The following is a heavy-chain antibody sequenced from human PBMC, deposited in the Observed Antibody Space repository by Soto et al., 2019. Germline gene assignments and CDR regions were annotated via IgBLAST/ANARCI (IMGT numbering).Heavy chain of an antibody. D-gene: IGHD1-26*01. Sequence: EVQLVESGGGLVQPGGSLRLSCAASGFTFSNYWMSWVRQAPGKGLEWVANIKQDGSDKNYVDSVKGRFTISRDNAKNSLYLQMNSLTAEDTALYYCATGGSYYDYWGQGTLVTVSS. V-gene: IGHV3-7*01. CDR2: IKQDGSDK. CDR1: GFTFSNYW. CDR3: ATGGSYYDY. J-gene: IGHJ4*02.